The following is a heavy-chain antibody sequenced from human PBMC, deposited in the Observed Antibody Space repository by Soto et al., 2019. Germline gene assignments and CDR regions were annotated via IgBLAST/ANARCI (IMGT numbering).Heavy chain of an antibody. CDR2: VNHRGST. D-gene: IGHD6-6*01. CDR3: ARSPPLSSFRGLDV. V-gene: IGHV4-34*02. J-gene: IGHJ3*01. Sequence: QVQLKQWGAGLLKPSETLSLTCAVNGGSFTGYYWTYIRQSPEKGLEWIGEVNHRGSTTYNPSLKSRVTISVDASNNQFSLTLSSVTAADTAVYYCARSPPLSSFRGLDVWGQGTMVTVSS. CDR1: GGSFTGYY.